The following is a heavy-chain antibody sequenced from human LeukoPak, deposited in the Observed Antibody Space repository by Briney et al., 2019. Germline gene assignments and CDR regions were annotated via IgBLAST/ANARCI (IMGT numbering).Heavy chain of an antibody. J-gene: IGHJ4*02. V-gene: IGHV4-59*11. Sequence: SETLSLTCTVSGGSISSHYWSWIRQPPGKGLEWIGYIYYSGSTNYNPSLKSRVTISVDTSKNQFSLKLSSVTAADTAVYYCARAGEYCSSTSCYWRLDYWGQGTLVTISS. CDR2: IYYSGST. D-gene: IGHD2-2*01. CDR3: ARAGEYCSSTSCYWRLDY. CDR1: GGSISSHY.